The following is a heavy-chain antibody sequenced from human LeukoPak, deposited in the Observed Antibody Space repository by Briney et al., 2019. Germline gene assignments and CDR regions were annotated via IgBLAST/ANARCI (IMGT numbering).Heavy chain of an antibody. D-gene: IGHD3-10*01. CDR1: GFTFSSYA. V-gene: IGHV3-30-3*01. J-gene: IGHJ4*02. CDR2: ISYDGSNK. CDR3: ARVQPEEGYGSGSYYDDY. Sequence: PGGSLRLSCAASGFTFSSYAMHWVRQAPGKGLEWVAVISYDGSNKYYADSVKGRFTISRDNSKNTLYLQMNSLRAEDTAVYYCARVQPEEGYGSGSYYDDYWGQGTLVTVSS.